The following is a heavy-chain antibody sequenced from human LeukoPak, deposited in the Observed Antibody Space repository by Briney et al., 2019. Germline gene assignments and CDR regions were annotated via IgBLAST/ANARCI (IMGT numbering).Heavy chain of an antibody. J-gene: IGHJ3*01. V-gene: IGHV4-34*01. Sequence: SETLSLTCAVYGGSFSGHYWSWIRQSPGKGLEWIGEINHSGSTNYNPSLKSRVTIGVDTSKNQFSLKLNSMSAAARVHQQLALYAFDVWSQGTLVTVSS. CDR3: ALYAFDV. CDR1: GGSFSGHY. D-gene: IGHD6-13*01. CDR2: INHSGST.